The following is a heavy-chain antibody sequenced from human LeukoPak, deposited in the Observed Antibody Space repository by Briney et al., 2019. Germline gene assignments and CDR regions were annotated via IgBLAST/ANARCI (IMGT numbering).Heavy chain of an antibody. D-gene: IGHD3-3*01. V-gene: IGHV3-48*04. J-gene: IGHJ6*03. CDR3: ARDGREYYDFWSGYYGDYYYYMDV. Sequence: PGGSLRLSCAASGFTFSSYSMNWVRQAPGKGLEWVSYISSSSSTIYYADSVKGRFTISRDNAKNSLYLQMNSLRAEDTAVYYCARDGREYYDFWSGYYGDYYYYMDVWGKGTTVTVSS. CDR2: ISSSSSTI. CDR1: GFTFSSYS.